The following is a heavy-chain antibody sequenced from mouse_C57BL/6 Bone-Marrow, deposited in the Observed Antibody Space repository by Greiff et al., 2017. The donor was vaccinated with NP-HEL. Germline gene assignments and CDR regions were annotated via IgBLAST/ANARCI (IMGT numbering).Heavy chain of an antibody. J-gene: IGHJ2*01. V-gene: IGHV1-15*01. CDR3: TRDSSGLGY. Sequence: VQLQQSGAELVRPGASVTLSCKASGYTFTAYEMHWVKQTPVHGLEWIGAIDPETGGTAYNQKFKGKAILTADKSSSTAYMELRSLTSEDSAVYYCTRDSSGLGYWGQGTTLTVSS. CDR1: GYTFTAYE. CDR2: IDPETGGT. D-gene: IGHD3-2*02.